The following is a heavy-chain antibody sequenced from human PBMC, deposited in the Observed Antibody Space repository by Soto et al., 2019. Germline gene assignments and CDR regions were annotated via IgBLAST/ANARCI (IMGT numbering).Heavy chain of an antibody. CDR1: GFTFSSYA. V-gene: IGHV3-23*01. J-gene: IGHJ4*02. CDR2: ISGSGGST. CDR3: AKDREVSSSWPIIFDY. Sequence: EVLLLESGGGLVQPGGSLRLSCAASGFTFSSYAMSWVRQAPGKGLEWVSAISGSGGSTYYADSVKGRFTISRDNSKNTLYLQMNSLRAEDTAVYYCAKDREVSSSWPIIFDYWGQGTLVTVSS. D-gene: IGHD6-13*01.